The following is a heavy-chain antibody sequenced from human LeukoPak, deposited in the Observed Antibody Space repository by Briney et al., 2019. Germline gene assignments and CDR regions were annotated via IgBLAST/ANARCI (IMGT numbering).Heavy chain of an antibody. CDR2: INWNGGST. J-gene: IGHJ4*02. CDR1: GFTFDDYG. V-gene: IGHV3-20*01. CDR3: AGGYYYGSRTFDY. Sequence: GGSLRLSCAASGFTFDDYGMSWVRQAPGKGLEWVSGINWNGGSTGYADSVKGRFTISRDNAKNSLYLQMNSLRAEDTALYHCAGGYYYGSRTFDYWGQGTLVTVSS. D-gene: IGHD3-10*01.